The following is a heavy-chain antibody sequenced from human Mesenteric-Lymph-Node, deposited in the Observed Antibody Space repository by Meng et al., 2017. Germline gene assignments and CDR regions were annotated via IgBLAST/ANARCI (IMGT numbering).Heavy chain of an antibody. CDR3: ARAALVGATADDY. Sequence: SETLSLSCTVSGDSITSSNYYWGWIRQSPGKGLEWLASFSYSGSTYSNPSLGGRVFISVDTSKNQVSLKLTSVTAADTAVYYCARAALVGATADDYWGQGTLVTVSS. CDR2: FSYSGST. CDR1: GDSITSSNYY. D-gene: IGHD1-26*01. V-gene: IGHV4-39*07. J-gene: IGHJ4*02.